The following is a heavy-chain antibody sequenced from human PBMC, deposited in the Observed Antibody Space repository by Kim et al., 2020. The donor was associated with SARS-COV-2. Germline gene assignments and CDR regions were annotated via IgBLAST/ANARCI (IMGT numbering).Heavy chain of an antibody. D-gene: IGHD3-10*01. CDR1: GFTFDDYA. CDR3: AKETPLWFGELLLPDY. Sequence: GGSLRLSCAASGFTFDDYAMHWVRQAPGKGLEWVSLISGDGGSTYYADSVKGRFTISRDNSKNSLYLQRNSLRTEDTALYYCAKETPLWFGELLLPDYWGQGTLVTVSS. V-gene: IGHV3-43*02. J-gene: IGHJ4*02. CDR2: ISGDGGST.